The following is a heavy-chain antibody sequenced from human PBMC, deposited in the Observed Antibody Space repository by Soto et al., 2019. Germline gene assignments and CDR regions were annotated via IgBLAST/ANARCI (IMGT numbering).Heavy chain of an antibody. CDR3: ARDGGAYCGGDCYYFDY. Sequence: QVQLVESGGGVVQPGRSLRLSCAASGFTFSSYAMHWVRQAPGKGLEWVAVISYDGSNKYYADSVKGRFTISRDNSKNTLYLQMNSLRAEDTAVYYCARDGGAYCGGDCYYFDYGGQGTLVTVSS. J-gene: IGHJ4*02. CDR1: GFTFSSYA. V-gene: IGHV3-30-3*01. CDR2: ISYDGSNK. D-gene: IGHD2-21*02.